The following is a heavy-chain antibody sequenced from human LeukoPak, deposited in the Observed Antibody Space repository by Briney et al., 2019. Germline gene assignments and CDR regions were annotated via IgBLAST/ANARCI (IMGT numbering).Heavy chain of an antibody. Sequence: TSETLSLTCTVSGYSISSGYYWGWIRQPPGKGLEWIGSIYHSGSTYYNPSLKSRVTISVDTSKNQFSLKRSSVTAADTAVYYCARNKYYYGSGNYGVPNWFDPWGQGTLVTVSS. V-gene: IGHV4-38-2*02. D-gene: IGHD3-10*01. CDR2: IYHSGST. CDR3: ARNKYYYGSGNYGVPNWFDP. CDR1: GYSISSGYY. J-gene: IGHJ5*02.